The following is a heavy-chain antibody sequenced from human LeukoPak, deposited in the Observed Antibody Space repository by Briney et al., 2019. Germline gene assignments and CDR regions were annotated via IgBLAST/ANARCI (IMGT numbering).Heavy chain of an antibody. CDR2: IYYSGSN. D-gene: IGHD3-10*01. Sequence: WETLALTCCVSGGSIRSYYWSWIRQPPGKGLEWSRYIYYSGSNNYNPSLKSRVTISVDTSKNQFSLKLSSVTAADTAVYYCARDLGTGGYNWFDPWGQGTLVTVSS. CDR3: ARDLGTGGYNWFDP. V-gene: IGHV4-59*01. CDR1: GGSIRSYY. J-gene: IGHJ5*02.